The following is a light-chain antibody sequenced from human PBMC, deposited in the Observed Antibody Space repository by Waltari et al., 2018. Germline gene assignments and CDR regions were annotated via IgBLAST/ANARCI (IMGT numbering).Light chain of an antibody. CDR2: EVT. Sequence: QSALTQPPSASGSPGQSVTISSTGTSSGVGGYNYVSWYQQHPGKAPKLMIYEVTKRPSGVPDRFSGSKSGNTASLTVSGLQTEDEADYYCSSYAGSNNVVFGGGTKLTVL. J-gene: IGLJ2*01. V-gene: IGLV2-8*01. CDR1: SSGVGGYNY. CDR3: SSYAGSNNVV.